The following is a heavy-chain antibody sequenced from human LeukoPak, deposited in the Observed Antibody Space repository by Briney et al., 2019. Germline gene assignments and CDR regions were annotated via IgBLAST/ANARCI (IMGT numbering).Heavy chain of an antibody. CDR3: AKGYCSGGSCYLNDY. V-gene: IGHV3-23*01. CDR2: ISGSGGST. D-gene: IGHD2-15*01. Sequence: PGGSLRLSCAASGFTFSNYGMTWVRQGPGKGLEWVSTISGSGGSTYYADSVKGRFTISRDNSKNTLYLQMNSLRAEDTAVYYCAKGYCSGGSCYLNDYWGQGTLVTVSS. J-gene: IGHJ4*02. CDR1: GFTFSNYG.